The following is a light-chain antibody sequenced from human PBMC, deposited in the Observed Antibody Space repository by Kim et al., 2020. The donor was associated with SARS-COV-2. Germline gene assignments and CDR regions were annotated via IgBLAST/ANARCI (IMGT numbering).Light chain of an antibody. CDR1: SSNSGSNT. V-gene: IGLV1-44*01. CDR3: ATWDDSLDVWM. CDR2: TDD. J-gene: IGLJ3*02. Sequence: RVTISCSGSSSNSGSNTVNWYQQFPGTAPQLLIDTDDRRPAGVSDRVSCSKSGTSASLAISALRSEDEADYYCATWDDSLDVWMFGGGTQLTVL.